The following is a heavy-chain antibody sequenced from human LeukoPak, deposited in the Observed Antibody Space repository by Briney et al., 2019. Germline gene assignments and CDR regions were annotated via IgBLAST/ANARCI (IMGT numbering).Heavy chain of an antibody. V-gene: IGHV4-4*07. J-gene: IGHJ5*02. D-gene: IGHD2-15*01. CDR1: CGSISSYY. CDR2: IHTSGST. Sequence: SETLSLTCTVSCGSISSYYWSWIRQPAGKGLEWIGRIHTSGSTNYNPPLKSRVTISVDTSKNQFSLKLSSVTAADTAVYYCARELVVVAATPWGQGTLVTVSS. CDR3: ARELVVVAATP.